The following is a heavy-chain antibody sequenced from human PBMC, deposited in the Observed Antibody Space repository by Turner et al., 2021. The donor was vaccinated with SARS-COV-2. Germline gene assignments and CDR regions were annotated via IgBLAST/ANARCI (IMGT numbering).Heavy chain of an antibody. J-gene: IGHJ2*01. CDR1: GGTFSSFI. CDR2: IIPLPGIA. V-gene: IGHV1-69*02. Sequence: QVQLVQSGAEVRKPGSSVKVSCRDSGGTFSSFIINWVRQAPGQGLEWMGGIIPLPGIANYAQKFQGRVTVTADTSTSTVYMELSSLRSEDTAVYYCARPTACGGDCYYFDLWAVAPWSLSPQ. D-gene: IGHD2-21*02. CDR3: ARPTACGGDCYYFDL.